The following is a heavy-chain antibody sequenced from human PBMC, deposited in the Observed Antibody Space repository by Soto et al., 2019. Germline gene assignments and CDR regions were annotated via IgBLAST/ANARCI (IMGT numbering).Heavy chain of an antibody. CDR1: GFTFSSYS. D-gene: IGHD3-22*01. CDR2: ISSSSSYI. Sequence: PGGSLRLSCAASGFTFSSYSMNWVRQAPGKGLEWVSSISSSSSYIYYADSVKGRLTISRDNAKNSLYLQMNSLRAEDTAVYYCASPFGYYYDSSGFFDYWGQGTLVTVSS. V-gene: IGHV3-21*01. CDR3: ASPFGYYYDSSGFFDY. J-gene: IGHJ4*02.